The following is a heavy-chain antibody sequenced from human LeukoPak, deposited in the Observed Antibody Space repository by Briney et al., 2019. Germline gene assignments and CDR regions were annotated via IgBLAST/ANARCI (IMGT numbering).Heavy chain of an antibody. J-gene: IGHJ5*02. D-gene: IGHD3-10*01. V-gene: IGHV3-30*18. Sequence: GGSLRLSCAASGFTFSKYAMHWVRQAPGKGLEWVAVISYDATKKYYADSVKGRFTISRDNSRKTLHLQMNSVRADDTAVYYCTKDSTTYYCVSGSYYDAWGQGTLVTVSS. CDR3: TKDSTTYYCVSGSYYDA. CDR1: GFTFSKYA. CDR2: ISYDATKK.